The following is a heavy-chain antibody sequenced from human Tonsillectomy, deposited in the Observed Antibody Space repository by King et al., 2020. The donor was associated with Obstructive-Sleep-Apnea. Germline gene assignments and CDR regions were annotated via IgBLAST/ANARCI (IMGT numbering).Heavy chain of an antibody. D-gene: IGHD3-10*01. Sequence: VQLVESGGGVVQPGRSLRLFCAASGFTFSNNAMHWVRQAPGKGLEWVAVISFDGTNKYYADSVKGRFTISRDNLKDTLYLQMNSLRAEDTAVYYCARLRVRGVIPVYYYGMDVWGQGTTVTV. CDR1: GFTFSNNA. J-gene: IGHJ6*02. CDR3: ARLRVRGVIPVYYYGMDV. CDR2: ISFDGTNK. V-gene: IGHV3-30*04.